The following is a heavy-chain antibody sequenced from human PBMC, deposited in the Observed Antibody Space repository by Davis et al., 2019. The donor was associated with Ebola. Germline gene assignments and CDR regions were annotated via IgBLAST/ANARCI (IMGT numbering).Heavy chain of an antibody. J-gene: IGHJ5*02. CDR1: GGALGSGTHF. CDR3: ARNSYSTSSGDWFDP. D-gene: IGHD2/OR15-2a*01. Sequence: SETLSLTCTVSGGALGSGTHFWSWIRQHPGRGLEWIGYVFHSGSTFFNPYLKSRVSMSVDASKNQFSLTLRSVTAADTAVYYCARNSYSTSSGDWFDPWGQGILVTVPS. CDR2: VFHSGST. V-gene: IGHV4-31*03.